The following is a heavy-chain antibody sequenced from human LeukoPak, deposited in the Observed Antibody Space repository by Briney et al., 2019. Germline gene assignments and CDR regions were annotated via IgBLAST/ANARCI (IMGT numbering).Heavy chain of an antibody. CDR3: ASAVYFDWLYFDY. Sequence: GASVKVSCKASGGTFSSYAISWVRQAPGQGLEWMGGIIPIFCTANYAQKFQGRVTITADESTSTAYMELSSLRSEDTAVYYCASAVYFDWLYFDYWGQGTLVTVSS. J-gene: IGHJ4*02. CDR1: GGTFSSYA. D-gene: IGHD3-9*01. CDR2: IIPIFCTA. V-gene: IGHV1-69*13.